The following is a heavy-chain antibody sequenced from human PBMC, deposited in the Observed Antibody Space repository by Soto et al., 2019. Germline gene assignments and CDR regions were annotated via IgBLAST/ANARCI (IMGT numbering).Heavy chain of an antibody. V-gene: IGHV5-51*01. D-gene: IGHD4-4*01. Sequence: PGESLKISCKGSGYSFTSYWIGWVRQMPGKGLEWMGIIYPGDSDTRYSPSFQGQVTISADKSISTAYLQWSSLKASDTAMYYCARDLDYNRHSETVDIWGQGTLVTVSS. CDR1: GYSFTSYW. CDR2: IYPGDSDT. J-gene: IGHJ3*02. CDR3: ARDLDYNRHSETVDI.